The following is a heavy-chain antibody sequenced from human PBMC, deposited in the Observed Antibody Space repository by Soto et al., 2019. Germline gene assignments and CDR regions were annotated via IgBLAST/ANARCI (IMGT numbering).Heavy chain of an antibody. V-gene: IGHV1-69*02. CDR3: ARGLVAGSFDY. CDR1: GGTFSSYT. CDR2: IIPILGIA. Sequence: QVQLVQSGAEVKKPGSSVKVSCKASGGTFSSYTISWVRQAPRQGLEWMGRIIPILGIANYAQKFQGRVTITADKSTSTAYMELSSLRSEDTAVYYCARGLVAGSFDYWGQGTLVTVSS. D-gene: IGHD6-19*01. J-gene: IGHJ4*02.